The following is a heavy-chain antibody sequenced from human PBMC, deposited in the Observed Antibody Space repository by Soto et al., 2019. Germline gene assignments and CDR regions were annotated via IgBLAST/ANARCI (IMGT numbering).Heavy chain of an antibody. Sequence: QVQLQESGPGLVKPSQTLSLTCTVSGGSISTGAYSWSWIRQPPGKGLEWIGSIYYSGSTYYNPSLKSRVTTSLGTSKNQCSLKLSSVAAADTAVYYCARGGQGSPFDYWGQGALVTVSS. J-gene: IGHJ4*02. CDR2: IYYSGST. V-gene: IGHV4-30-4*01. CDR1: GGSISTGAYS. CDR3: ARGGQGSPFDY.